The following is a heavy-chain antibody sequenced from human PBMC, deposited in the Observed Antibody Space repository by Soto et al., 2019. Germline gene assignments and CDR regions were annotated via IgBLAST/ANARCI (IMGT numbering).Heavy chain of an antibody. CDR1: GYTFNYYG. CDR3: TRAKYFYGWGRYGMED. J-gene: IGHJ6*02. Sequence: QVQLEQAGAEVKKPGASVKVSCKASGYTFNYYGISWVRQVPGQGHEWMGWINTNNGDTKYAQKFQDRVIMTTDSAASTGYMELRTLTSDDTAVYFCTRAKYFYGWGRYGMEDWGQGTTVTVSS. CDR2: INTNNGDT. D-gene: IGHD3-10*01. V-gene: IGHV1-18*04.